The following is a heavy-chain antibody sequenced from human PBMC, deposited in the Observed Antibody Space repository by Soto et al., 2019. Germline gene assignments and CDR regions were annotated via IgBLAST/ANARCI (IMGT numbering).Heavy chain of an antibody. CDR1: GGTFSSYA. D-gene: IGHD2-2*01. CDR3: ATRIGYCSSTSCYESWDAFDI. J-gene: IGHJ3*02. V-gene: IGHV1-69*06. Sequence: GASVKVSCKASGGTFSSYAISWVRQAPGQGLEWMGGIIPIFGTANYAQKFQGRVTITADKSTSTAYMELSSLGSEDTAVYYCATRIGYCSSTSCYESWDAFDIWGQGTMVTVSS. CDR2: IIPIFGTA.